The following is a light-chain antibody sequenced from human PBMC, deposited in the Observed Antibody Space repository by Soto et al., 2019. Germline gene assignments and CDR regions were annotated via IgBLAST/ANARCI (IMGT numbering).Light chain of an antibody. CDR2: AAS. CDR3: QQSYATPVYS. V-gene: IGKV1-39*01. J-gene: IGKJ2*01. Sequence: DIQMTQSPSSLSASVGDRVTITCRARQNIIFYVNWYQQKPGKAPKLLIYAASNLQSGVPSRFSGSGSGTDFTITISSLQPEDFATYFFQQSYATPVYSFGQGTKLEIK. CDR1: QNIIFY.